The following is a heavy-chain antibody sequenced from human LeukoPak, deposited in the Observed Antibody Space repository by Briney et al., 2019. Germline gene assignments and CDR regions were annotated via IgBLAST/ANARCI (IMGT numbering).Heavy chain of an antibody. CDR1: GFTYGDYA. D-gene: IGHD6-19*01. CDR3: TRVRIAVAGWGRYFDY. CDR2: IRSKAYGGTT. Sequence: HPGGSLRLSCTVSGFTYGDYAMSGVRQAPGRGLEGVGFIRSKAYGGTTEYAASVKGRFTISRDDSKSIAYLQMNSLKTEDTAVYYCTRVRIAVAGWGRYFDYWGQGTLVTVSS. V-gene: IGHV3-49*04. J-gene: IGHJ4*02.